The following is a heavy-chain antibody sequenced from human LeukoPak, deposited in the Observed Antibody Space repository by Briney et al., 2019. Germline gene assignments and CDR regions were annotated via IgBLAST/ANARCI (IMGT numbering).Heavy chain of an antibody. Sequence: GGSLRLSCVASGFSISDYYMGWIRQGPGKALEWISYISGSSKYISYADSVRGRFTVSRDNAKQSLFLQMNSLRAEDTAVYYCATGGQIREPDYWGQGTLVTVSS. CDR2: ISGSSKYI. CDR1: GFSISDYY. J-gene: IGHJ4*02. V-gene: IGHV3-11*01. D-gene: IGHD1-14*01. CDR3: ATGGQIREPDY.